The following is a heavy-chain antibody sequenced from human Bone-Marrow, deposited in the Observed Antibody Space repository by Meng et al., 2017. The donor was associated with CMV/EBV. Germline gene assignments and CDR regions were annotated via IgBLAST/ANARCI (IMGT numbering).Heavy chain of an antibody. D-gene: IGHD3-3*01. CDR1: GFTFSSYW. CDR2: IKQDGSEK. CDR3: ARDFWRGLDF. V-gene: IGHV3-7*03. J-gene: IGHJ4*02. Sequence: GESLKISCAASGFTFSSYWTSWVRQAPGKGLEWVANIKQDGSEKYYVDSVKGRFTISRDNAKNSLYLQMNSLRAEDTALYFCARDFWRGLDFWGQGTLVTVSS.